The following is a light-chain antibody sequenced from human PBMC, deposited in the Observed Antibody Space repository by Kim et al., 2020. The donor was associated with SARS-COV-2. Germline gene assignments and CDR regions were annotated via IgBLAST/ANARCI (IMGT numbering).Light chain of an antibody. Sequence: SPGERAPLSCRASQSVSNSLAWYQQKPGQAPRRLIYDASTRATGIPARVTGSGSGTEFTLTLSSLQSEDFAVYYCQKYNDWPPWTFGQGTKMDSK. V-gene: IGKV3-15*01. CDR2: DAS. CDR1: QSVSNS. CDR3: QKYNDWPPWT. J-gene: IGKJ1*01.